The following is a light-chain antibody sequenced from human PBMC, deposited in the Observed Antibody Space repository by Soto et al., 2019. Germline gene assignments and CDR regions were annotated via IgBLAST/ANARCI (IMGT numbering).Light chain of an antibody. Sequence: QSALTQPASVSGSPGQSITISCTGTSSDVGGYNYVSWYQQYPGKVPKLMIYDVSYRPSGVSNRFSGSKSGNTASLTISGLQAEDEADYYCSSYTSSSTYVVGTGTKLTVL. CDR2: DVS. CDR1: SSDVGGYNY. J-gene: IGLJ1*01. V-gene: IGLV2-14*01. CDR3: SSYTSSSTYV.